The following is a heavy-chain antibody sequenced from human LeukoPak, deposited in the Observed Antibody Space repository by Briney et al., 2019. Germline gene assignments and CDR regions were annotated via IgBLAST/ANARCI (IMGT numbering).Heavy chain of an antibody. CDR1: GFTFSSYG. Sequence: GGSLRLSCAASGFTFSSYGMSWVRQAPGKGLEWVSAISGSGGSTYYADSVKGRFTISRDNSKNTLYLQMNSLRAEDTAVYYCAKELGQQLVHWYYFDYWGQGTLVTVSS. D-gene: IGHD6-13*01. V-gene: IGHV3-23*01. CDR2: ISGSGGST. CDR3: AKELGQQLVHWYYFDY. J-gene: IGHJ4*02.